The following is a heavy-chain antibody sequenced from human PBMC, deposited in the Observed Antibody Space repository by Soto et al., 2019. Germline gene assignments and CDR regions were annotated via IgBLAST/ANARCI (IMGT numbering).Heavy chain of an antibody. Sequence: TGGSLRLSCAASGFSFRNYAMSWVRQAPGKGLEWISTLTGSSSNTYYADSVKGRLAISRDNSRNTLYLQMHSLTAEDTAVYYCANGRATYGLLTHDYWGQGTLVTVSS. CDR2: LTGSSSNT. J-gene: IGHJ4*02. CDR1: GFSFRNYA. V-gene: IGHV3-23*01. D-gene: IGHD3-9*01. CDR3: ANGRATYGLLTHDY.